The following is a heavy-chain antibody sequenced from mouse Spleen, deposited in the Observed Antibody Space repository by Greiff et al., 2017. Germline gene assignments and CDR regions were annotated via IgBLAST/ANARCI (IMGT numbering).Heavy chain of an antibody. J-gene: IGHJ4*01. V-gene: IGHV1-15*01. CDR3: TRSTAVRDYYAMDY. Sequence: QVQLQQSGAELVRPGASVTLSCKASGYTFTDYEMHWVKQTPVHGLEWIGAIDPETGGTAYNQKFKGKAILTADKSSSTAYMELRSLTSEDSAVYYCTRSTAVRDYYAMDYWGQGTSVTVSS. CDR1: GYTFTDYE. CDR2: IDPETGGT. D-gene: IGHD1-1*01.